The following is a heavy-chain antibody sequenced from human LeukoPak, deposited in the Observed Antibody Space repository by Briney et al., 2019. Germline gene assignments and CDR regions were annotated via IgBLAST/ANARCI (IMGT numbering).Heavy chain of an antibody. D-gene: IGHD3-22*01. CDR1: GGSISSYY. Sequence: SETLSLTCTVSGGSISSYYWSWIRQPPGEGLEWIGYIYYSGSTNYNPSLKSRVTISVDTSKNQFSLKLSSVTAADTAVYYCARVVPPEYYYDSSGYYFDYWGQGTLVTVSS. CDR3: ARVVPPEYYYDSSGYYFDY. V-gene: IGHV4-59*01. CDR2: IYYSGST. J-gene: IGHJ4*02.